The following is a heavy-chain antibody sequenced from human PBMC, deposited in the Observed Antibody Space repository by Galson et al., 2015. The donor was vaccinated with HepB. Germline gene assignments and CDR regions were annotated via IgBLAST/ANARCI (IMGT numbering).Heavy chain of an antibody. D-gene: IGHD6-19*01. CDR3: TTDLGVAGKTSL. CDR1: GFTFSSYS. Sequence: SLRLSCAASGFTFSSYSMNWVRQAPGKGLEWVSSISSGSSYIYYADSVKGRFTISRDNAKNSLYLQMNSLKTEDTAVYYCTTDLGVAGKTSLWGRGTLVTVSS. CDR2: ISSGSSYI. V-gene: IGHV3-21*03. J-gene: IGHJ2*01.